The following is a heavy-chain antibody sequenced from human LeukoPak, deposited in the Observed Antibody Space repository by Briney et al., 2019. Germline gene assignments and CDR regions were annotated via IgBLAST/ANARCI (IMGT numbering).Heavy chain of an antibody. J-gene: IGHJ6*02. CDR3: TRGASPGGMDV. CDR2: IYTSGST. D-gene: IGHD2-2*01. Sequence: SETLSLTCTISGGSISISSYYWNWIRQPAGKGLDWIGRIYTSGSTNYNPSLKSRVTMSLDTSKNQFSPKLRSVTAADTAVYYCTRGASPGGMDVWGQGTTVTVSS. V-gene: IGHV4-61*02. CDR1: GGSISISSYY.